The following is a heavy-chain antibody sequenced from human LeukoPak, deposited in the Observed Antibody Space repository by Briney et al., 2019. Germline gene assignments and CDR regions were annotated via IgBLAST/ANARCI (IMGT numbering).Heavy chain of an antibody. D-gene: IGHD3-16*01. Sequence: GGSLTLSCAASGFTFSSYAMSWVRQAPARGLEWVSSLRGDGETFYADSVKGRFTLSRDHSRNTVYLHLNNLRVEDTAVYYCAKASWVSSADAGLWGQGTVVTV. CDR2: LRGDGET. J-gene: IGHJ4*02. CDR1: GFTFSSYA. CDR3: AKASWVSSADAGL. V-gene: IGHV3-23*01.